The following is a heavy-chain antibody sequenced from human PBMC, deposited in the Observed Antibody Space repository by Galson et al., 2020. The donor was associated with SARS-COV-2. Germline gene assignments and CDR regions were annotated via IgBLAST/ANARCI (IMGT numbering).Heavy chain of an antibody. CDR2: IYHGGST. J-gene: IGHJ5*02. CDR1: GGSVTSPNW. CDR3: ARGTFSPRTRVLYPGWFDP. Sequence: ASETLSLTCAVSGGSVTSPNWWSWVRQTPGKGLEWIGEIYHGGSTTYNPSLKSRLTISLDKSKNQFSLKLISMTAADTAVYYCARGTFSPRTRVLYPGWFDPWGPGTLVIVSS. D-gene: IGHD4-17*01. V-gene: IGHV4-4*02.